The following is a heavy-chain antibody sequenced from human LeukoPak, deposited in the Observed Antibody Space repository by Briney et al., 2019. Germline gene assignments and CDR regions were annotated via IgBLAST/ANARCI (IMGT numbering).Heavy chain of an antibody. D-gene: IGHD4-17*01. CDR3: ARDTDTVTTILDY. V-gene: IGHV3-74*01. CDR1: GFTFSSYW. J-gene: IGHJ4*02. Sequence: PGGSLRLSCAASGFTFSSYWMHWVRQAPGKGLVWVSRINSDGSSTSYADSVKGRFTISRDNAKNTLYLRMNSLRAEDAAVYYCARDTDTVTTILDYWGQGTLVTVSS. CDR2: INSDGSST.